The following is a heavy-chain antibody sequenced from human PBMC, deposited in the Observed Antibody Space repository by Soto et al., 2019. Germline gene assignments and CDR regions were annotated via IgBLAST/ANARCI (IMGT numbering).Heavy chain of an antibody. CDR1: VSTFTNYE. J-gene: IGHJ4*02. Sequence: PGWSLRLSCASSVSTFTNYEMNWVRQAPGKGLEWISYISSSGKTISYADSVKGRFTISRDNAKNSLYLQMNSLRAEDTAVYYCARDPEKYSGSDLGIDYWGQGTLVTVSS. D-gene: IGHD5-12*01. CDR2: ISSSGKTI. V-gene: IGHV3-48*03. CDR3: ARDPEKYSGSDLGIDY.